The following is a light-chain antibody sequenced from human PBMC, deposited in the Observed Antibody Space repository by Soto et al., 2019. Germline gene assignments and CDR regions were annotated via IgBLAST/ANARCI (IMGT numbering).Light chain of an antibody. CDR2: GAS. V-gene: IGKV3-20*01. Sequence: EIVLTQSPGTLSLSPGERATLSCRASQSVSRSYLAWYQQKPGQAPRLLIYGASSRATGIPDRFSGSGSGTYFTLTISRVEREDFAVYYCQQYGSSPPWTFGQGTKVEIK. CDR1: QSVSRSY. J-gene: IGKJ1*01. CDR3: QQYGSSPPWT.